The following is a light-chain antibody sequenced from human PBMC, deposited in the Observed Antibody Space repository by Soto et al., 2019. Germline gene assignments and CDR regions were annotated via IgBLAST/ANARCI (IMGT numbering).Light chain of an antibody. J-gene: IGKJ1*01. Sequence: EIVLTQSPGTLPLSPGERATLSCRASQSVSSDFLAWYQQKPGQAPRLLIYGASSRATGIPDRFSGSGSGTDFTLTISRLESEDFAVYYCQQYGSSPTTF. CDR3: QQYGSSPTT. CDR2: GAS. V-gene: IGKV3-20*01. CDR1: QSVSSDF.